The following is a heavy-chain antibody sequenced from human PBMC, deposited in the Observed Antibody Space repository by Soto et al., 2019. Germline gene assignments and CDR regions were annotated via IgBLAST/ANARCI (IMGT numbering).Heavy chain of an antibody. Sequence: QVQLVESGGGVVQPGRSLRLSCAASGFTFSSYAMHWVRQAPGKGLEWVAVISYDGSNKYYADSVKGRFTISRDNSKNTLYLQMNSLRAEDTAVYYCAIPPGGYIARDGSWGQGTLVTVSS. J-gene: IGHJ5*02. D-gene: IGHD6-13*01. V-gene: IGHV3-30-3*01. CDR3: AIPPGGYIARDGS. CDR1: GFTFSSYA. CDR2: ISYDGSNK.